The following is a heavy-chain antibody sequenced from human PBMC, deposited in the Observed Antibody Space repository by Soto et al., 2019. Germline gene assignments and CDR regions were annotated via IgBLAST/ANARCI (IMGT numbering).Heavy chain of an antibody. CDR1: GFTVSSNY. CDR2: IYSGGST. V-gene: IGHV3-66*01. CDR3: AKVPVRYFDWLFPGDY. D-gene: IGHD3-9*01. J-gene: IGHJ4*02. Sequence: PGGSLRLSCAASGFTVSSNYMSWVRQAPGKGLEWVSVIYSGGSTYYADSVKGRFTISRDNSKNTLYLQMNSLRAEDTAVYYRAKVPVRYFDWLFPGDYWGQGTLVTVSS.